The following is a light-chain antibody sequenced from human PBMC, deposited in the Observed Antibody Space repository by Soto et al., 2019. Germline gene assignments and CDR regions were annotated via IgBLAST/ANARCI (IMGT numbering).Light chain of an antibody. V-gene: IGKV3-11*01. CDR3: QHQRNWPLM. CDR1: QSVSSY. CDR2: DAS. Sequence: EIVLTQSPATLSLSPGERASLFCRASQSVSSYLAWYQQRPGQAPRHLIYDASNRAPGIPSRFGGSGSGTDFTLTIGSLESEDLVVSCCQHQRNWPLMLVGGNRVVIK. J-gene: IGKJ4*02.